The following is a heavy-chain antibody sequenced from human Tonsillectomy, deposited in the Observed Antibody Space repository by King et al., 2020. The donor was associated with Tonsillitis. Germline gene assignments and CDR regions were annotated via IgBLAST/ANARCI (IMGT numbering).Heavy chain of an antibody. Sequence: VQLVESGAEVKKPGASVKVSCKASGYTFISYGISWMRQAPGQGLEWMGWISAYNGSTNYAQTFQGRVTMTTDTSTSTVYMELRSLRSEDTAVYYCARDGKYCTSTSCYLSRGAYYYYAMDVWGQGTTVTVSS. V-gene: IGHV1-18*01. J-gene: IGHJ6*02. CDR3: ARDGKYCTSTSCYLSRGAYYYYAMDV. CDR2: ISAYNGST. CDR1: GYTFISYG. D-gene: IGHD2-2*01.